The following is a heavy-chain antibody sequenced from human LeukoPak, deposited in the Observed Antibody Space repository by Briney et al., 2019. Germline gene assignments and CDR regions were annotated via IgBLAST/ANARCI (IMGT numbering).Heavy chain of an antibody. J-gene: IGHJ4*02. CDR3: VRDGDDFNFDY. CDR1: GFTFRSYW. Sequence: GGSLRLSCAASGFTFRSYWMHWVRQAPGKGLVWVSRVKGGGGFTNYADSVYGRFTISRDNAKNTLYLHMHSLRAEDTAVYYCVRDGDDFNFDYWGQGSLVTVSS. D-gene: IGHD5-24*01. CDR2: VKGGGGFT. V-gene: IGHV3-74*01.